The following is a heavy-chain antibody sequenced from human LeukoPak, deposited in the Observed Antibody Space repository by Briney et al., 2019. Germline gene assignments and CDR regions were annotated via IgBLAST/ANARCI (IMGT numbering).Heavy chain of an antibody. Sequence: GASVKVSCKASGFTFTSSAVQWVRQARGQRLEWIGWIVVGSGNTNYAQKFQERVTITRDMSTSTAYMELSSLRSEDTAVHYCAADSEDYYDSSGFDYWGQGTLVTVSS. J-gene: IGHJ4*02. CDR1: GFTFTSSA. V-gene: IGHV1-58*01. CDR3: AADSEDYYDSSGFDY. D-gene: IGHD3-22*01. CDR2: IVVGSGNT.